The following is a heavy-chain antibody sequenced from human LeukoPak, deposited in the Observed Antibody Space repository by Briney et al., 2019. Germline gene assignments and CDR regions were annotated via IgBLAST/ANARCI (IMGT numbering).Heavy chain of an antibody. D-gene: IGHD6-25*01. V-gene: IGHV3-7*01. CDR2: IKTDGSEK. CDR1: GFTFSNYW. Sequence: GGSLRLSCEGSGFTFSNYWMGWVRQAPGKGLQWVANIKTDGSEKYYVDSVKGRFTISRDNAKNSLYLQMNSLRAEDTAVYYCARDFLLAPTTAVGAFDIWGQGTMVTVSS. CDR3: ARDFLLAPTTAVGAFDI. J-gene: IGHJ3*02.